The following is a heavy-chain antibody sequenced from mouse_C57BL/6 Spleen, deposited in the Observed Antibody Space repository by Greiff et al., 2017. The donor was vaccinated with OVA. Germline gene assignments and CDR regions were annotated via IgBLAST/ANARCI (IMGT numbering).Heavy chain of an antibody. CDR1: GYSFTDSN. V-gene: IGHV1-39*01. D-gene: IGHD1-1*01. CDR3: ARSGPYYYSSSLFDY. CDR2: INPNYGNT. Sequence: EVKVVESGPELVKPGASVKISCKASGYSFTDSNMNWVKQSNGKSLEWIGVINPNYGNTSYNQKFKGKATLTVDQSSSPAYMQLNSLTSEDSAVYYGARSGPYYYSSSLFDYWGQGTTLTVSS. J-gene: IGHJ2*01.